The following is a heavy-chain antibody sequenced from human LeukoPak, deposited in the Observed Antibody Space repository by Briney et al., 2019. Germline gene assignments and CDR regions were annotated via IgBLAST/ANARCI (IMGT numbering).Heavy chain of an antibody. CDR1: GFTFSSYA. Sequence: QPGGSLRLSCAASGFTFSSYAMSWVRQAPGKGLEWVSAISGSGGSTYYADSVKGRFTISRDNSKNTLYLQMNSLRAEDTAVYYCAKVNTADILGIYYYYGMDVWGQGTTVTVSS. CDR3: AKVNTADILGIYYYYGMDV. V-gene: IGHV3-23*01. D-gene: IGHD6-13*01. J-gene: IGHJ6*02. CDR2: ISGSGGST.